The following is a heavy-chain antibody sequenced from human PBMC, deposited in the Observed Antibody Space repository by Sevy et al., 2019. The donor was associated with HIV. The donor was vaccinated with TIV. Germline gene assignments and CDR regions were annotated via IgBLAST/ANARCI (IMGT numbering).Heavy chain of an antibody. D-gene: IGHD1-26*01. CDR3: TTEMGASELGYYFDS. Sequence: GGSLRLSCAASGFTFSNAWMSWVRQAPGKGLEWVGRIKRKTDGGTPVYAAPVKDRFTISRDDSKNTLSLRMTSLGTEDTAVYYCTTEMGASELGYYFDSWGQGTLVTVSS. CDR1: GFTFSNAW. CDR2: IKRKTDGGTP. V-gene: IGHV3-15*01. J-gene: IGHJ4*02.